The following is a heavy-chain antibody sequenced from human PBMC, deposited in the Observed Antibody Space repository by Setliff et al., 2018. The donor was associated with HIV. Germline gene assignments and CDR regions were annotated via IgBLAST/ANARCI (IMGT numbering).Heavy chain of an antibody. CDR3: TTDSHIGGTWHYFDK. V-gene: IGHV3-15*01. D-gene: IGHD6-25*01. Sequence: GGSLRLSCAASGVTVSDVWMSWVRQAPGKGLAWVGRISRNFDGGATDYAAPVKGRFTISRDDSHNTLYLQMNSLTTEDTAVYYCTTDSHIGGTWHYFDKWGQEALVTVSS. J-gene: IGHJ4*02. CDR1: GVTVSDVW. CDR2: ISRNFDGGAT.